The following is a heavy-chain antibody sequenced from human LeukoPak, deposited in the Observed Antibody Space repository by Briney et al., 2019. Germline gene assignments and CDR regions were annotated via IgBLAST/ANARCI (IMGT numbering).Heavy chain of an antibody. V-gene: IGHV4-59*01. D-gene: IGHD4-17*01. CDR2: IYYSGST. Sequence: SETLSLTCTVSGGSISTYFWSWIRQPPGKGLEWIGYIYYSGSTTYNPSLKSRVTIAVDTSKNKFSLKMSSVTAADTAVYYCARVPISTTARGYFDYWGQGTLVTVSS. CDR1: GGSISTYF. J-gene: IGHJ4*02. CDR3: ARVPISTTARGYFDY.